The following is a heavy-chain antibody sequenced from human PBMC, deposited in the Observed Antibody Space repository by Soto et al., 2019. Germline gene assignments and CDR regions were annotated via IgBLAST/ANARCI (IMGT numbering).Heavy chain of an antibody. D-gene: IGHD3-9*01. V-gene: IGHV4-39*01. Sequence: QLQLQESGPGLVKPSETLSLTCTVSGGSISSSSYYWGWIRQPPGKGLAWIGSIYYSGSTYYNQSLKSRVTISVDTSKSQFSLKLSSVTAADTAVYYCARHANYYDSWTGGGPFDYWGQGTLVTVSS. CDR1: GGSISSSSYY. CDR3: ARHANYYDSWTGGGPFDY. CDR2: IYYSGST. J-gene: IGHJ4*02.